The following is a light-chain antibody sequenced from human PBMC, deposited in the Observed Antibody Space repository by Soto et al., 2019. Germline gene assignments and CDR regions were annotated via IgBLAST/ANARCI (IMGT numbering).Light chain of an antibody. CDR2: SND. V-gene: IGLV1-44*01. J-gene: IGLJ3*02. CDR3: ATWDDSLNVV. Sequence: QSVLTQSLSASGTPGQRVSISCSGSSSNIGSNTVSWYQHVPGTAPKLLIYSNDQRPSAVPGRFSGSKSGSSASLAISGLQSEDEAYYYCATWDDSLNVVFGGGTKLTVL. CDR1: SSNIGSNT.